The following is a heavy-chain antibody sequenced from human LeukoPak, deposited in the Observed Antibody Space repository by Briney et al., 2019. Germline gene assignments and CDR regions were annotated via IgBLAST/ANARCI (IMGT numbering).Heavy chain of an antibody. D-gene: IGHD6-19*01. J-gene: IGHJ4*02. CDR2: INTNTGNP. Sequence: ASVKVSCKASGYTFTSYAMDWVRQAPGQGLEWMGWINTNTGNPTYAQGFTGRFVFSLDTSVSTAYLQISSLKAEDTAVYYCARDISAVADPFYDYWGQGTLVTVSS. CDR1: GYTFTSYA. V-gene: IGHV7-4-1*02. CDR3: ARDISAVADPFYDY.